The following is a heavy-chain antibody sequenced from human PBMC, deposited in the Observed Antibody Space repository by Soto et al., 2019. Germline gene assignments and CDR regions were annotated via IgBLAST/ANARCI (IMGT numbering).Heavy chain of an antibody. CDR3: ARVWRTYYYGSGSYYPDY. CDR1: GGSFSGYY. Sequence: QVQLQQWGAGLLKPSETLSLTCAVYGGSFSGYYWSWIRQPPGKGLEWIGEINHSGSTNYNPSLKSRVTISVDTSKNQFSLKLSSVTAADTAVYYCARVWRTYYYGSGSYYPDYWGQGTLVTVSS. CDR2: INHSGST. J-gene: IGHJ4*02. D-gene: IGHD3-10*01. V-gene: IGHV4-34*01.